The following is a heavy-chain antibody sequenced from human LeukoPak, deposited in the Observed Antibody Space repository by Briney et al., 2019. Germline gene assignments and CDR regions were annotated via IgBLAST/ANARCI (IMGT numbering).Heavy chain of an antibody. CDR3: ARDPPRYIG. Sequence: GGSLRLSCAASGFTFRNNYMSWVRQAPGKGLEWVSALYGGGSTYYADSVKGRFAISRDNTKNTLYLQMNSLRAEDTAVYYCARDPPRYIGWGQGTLVTVSS. V-gene: IGHV3-66*01. D-gene: IGHD3-9*01. CDR2: LYGGGST. J-gene: IGHJ4*02. CDR1: GFTFRNNY.